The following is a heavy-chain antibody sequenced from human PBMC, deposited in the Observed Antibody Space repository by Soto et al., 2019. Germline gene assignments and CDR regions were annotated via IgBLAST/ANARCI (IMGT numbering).Heavy chain of an antibody. D-gene: IGHD3-9*01. V-gene: IGHV1-69*13. CDR2: IIPIFGTA. CDR1: GGTFSSYA. Sequence: SVKVSCKASGGTFSSYAISWVRQAPGQGLGWMGGIIPIFGTANYAQKFQGRVTITADESTSTAYMELSSLRSEDTAVYYCARFPRERYFDWPREGWGQGTLVTVSS. CDR3: ARFPRERYFDWPREG. J-gene: IGHJ4*02.